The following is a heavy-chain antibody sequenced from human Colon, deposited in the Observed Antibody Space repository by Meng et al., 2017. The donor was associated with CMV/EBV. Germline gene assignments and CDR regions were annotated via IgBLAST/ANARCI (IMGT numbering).Heavy chain of an antibody. CDR2: INGVGDIT. V-gene: IGHV3-23*01. CDR1: GFTFNRNS. J-gene: IGHJ4*02. Sequence: GESLKISCAASGFTFNRNSMSWVRQAPGKGLEWVSGINGVGDITYYADSVKGRFTISRDNSKNTLYLQMNSLRAEDTALYYCAKFVGSRHFDYWGQGTLVTVSS. D-gene: IGHD2-15*01. CDR3: AKFVGSRHFDY.